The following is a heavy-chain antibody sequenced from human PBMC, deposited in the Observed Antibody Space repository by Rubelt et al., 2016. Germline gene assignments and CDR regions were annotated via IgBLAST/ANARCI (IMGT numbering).Heavy chain of an antibody. D-gene: IGHD2-2*02. CDR1: GFTFSSYS. V-gene: IGHV3-23*04. CDR2: ISGRDGST. CDR3: ARPAIETDSDVFDY. Sequence: QLGMRGGGLVQPGGSLRLSCAASGFTFSSYSMNWVRQAPGKGLEWVSAISGRDGSTYHADSVNGRFTISRDNSKNTLYLQMNSLRAEDTAVYYCARPAIETDSDVFDYWAREPWSPSLQ. J-gene: IGHJ4*02.